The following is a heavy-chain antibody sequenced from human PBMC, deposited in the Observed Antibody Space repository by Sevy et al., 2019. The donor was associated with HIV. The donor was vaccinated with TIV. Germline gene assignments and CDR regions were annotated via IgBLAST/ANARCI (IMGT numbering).Heavy chain of an antibody. Sequence: GGSLRLSCVVSGFTFSRYSMNWVRQAPGKGLEWVSNIGSTGPTIYYADSLKGRFTISRDNAKNSLYLQMNSLREEDTAVFYCARPGSGWFEFDSWGQGTLVTVSS. CDR1: GFTFSRYS. CDR3: ARPGSGWFEFDS. J-gene: IGHJ4*02. D-gene: IGHD6-19*01. V-gene: IGHV3-48*02. CDR2: IGSTGPTI.